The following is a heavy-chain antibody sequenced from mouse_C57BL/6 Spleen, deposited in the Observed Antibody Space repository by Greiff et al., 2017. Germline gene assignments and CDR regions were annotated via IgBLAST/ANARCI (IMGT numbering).Heavy chain of an antibody. CDR1: GYTFTSYW. J-gene: IGHJ4*01. Sequence: QVQLKQPGAELVRPGSSVKLSCKASGYTFTSYWMHWVKQRPIQGLEWIGNIDPSDSETHYNQKFKDKATLTVDKSSSTAYMQLSSLTSEDSAVYYCARFGGYGAMDYWGQGTSVTVSS. V-gene: IGHV1-52*01. D-gene: IGHD2-2*01. CDR3: ARFGGYGAMDY. CDR2: IDPSDSET.